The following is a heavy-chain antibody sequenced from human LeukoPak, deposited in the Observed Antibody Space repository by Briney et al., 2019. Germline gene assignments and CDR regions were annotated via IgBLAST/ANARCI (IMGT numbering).Heavy chain of an antibody. J-gene: IGHJ3*02. CDR2: IYHSGST. D-gene: IGHD6-13*01. Sequence: SETLSLTCAVYGGSFSGYSWSWIRQPPGKGLEWIGYIYHSGSTYYNPSLKSRVTISVDRSKNQFSLKLSSVTAADTAVYYCARDRAGIYAFDIWGQGTMVTVSS. CDR3: ARDRAGIYAFDI. CDR1: GGSFSGYS. V-gene: IGHV4-30-2*01.